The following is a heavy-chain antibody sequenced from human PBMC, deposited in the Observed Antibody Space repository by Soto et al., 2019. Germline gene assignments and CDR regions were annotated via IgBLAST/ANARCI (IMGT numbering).Heavy chain of an antibody. CDR2: ISGSGGST. Sequence: GGSLRLSCAASGFTFSSYAMSWVRQAPGKGLEWVSAISGSGGSTYYADSVKGRFTISRDNAKNSLYLQMNSLRAEDTAVYYCASWFSHDAFDIWGQGTMVPVAS. CDR1: GFTFSSYA. J-gene: IGHJ3*02. V-gene: IGHV3-23*01. CDR3: ASWFSHDAFDI. D-gene: IGHD3-10*01.